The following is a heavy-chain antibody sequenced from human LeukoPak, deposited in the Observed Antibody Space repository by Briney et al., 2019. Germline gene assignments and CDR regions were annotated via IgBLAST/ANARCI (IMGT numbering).Heavy chain of an antibody. CDR3: ASLSTDGFYYYGSGPDY. CDR1: GFTFSSYS. Sequence: GGSLRLSCAASGFTFSSYSMNWVRQAPGKGLEWVSSISSSSSYIYYADSVKGRFTISRDNAKNSLYLQMNSLRAEDTAVYYCASLSTDGFYYYGSGPDYWGQGTLVTVSS. V-gene: IGHV3-21*01. J-gene: IGHJ4*02. D-gene: IGHD3-10*01. CDR2: ISSSSSYI.